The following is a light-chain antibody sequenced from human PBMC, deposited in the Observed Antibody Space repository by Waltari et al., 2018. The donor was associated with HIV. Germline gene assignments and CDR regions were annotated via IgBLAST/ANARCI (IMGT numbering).Light chain of an antibody. Sequence: IVLTQSPGTLSLSPGERVTLSCRSSRTLGSASLAWFQQKPGLPPRLLIYSASSRATGTPGRFSGSGSGTDFTLTIDSLEPEDFAVYFCQQYSSAPYTFGQGTNVQIK. J-gene: IGKJ2*01. CDR1: RTLGSAS. CDR2: SAS. CDR3: QQYSSAPYT. V-gene: IGKV3-20*01.